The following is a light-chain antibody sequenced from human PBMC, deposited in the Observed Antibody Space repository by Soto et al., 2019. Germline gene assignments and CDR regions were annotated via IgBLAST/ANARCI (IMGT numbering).Light chain of an antibody. Sequence: EIVMTQSPATLSVSPGERATLSCRASQSTSSSLAWYQQKPGQAPRLLIYGASSRATGIPDRFSGSGSGTDFTLTISRLEPEDFAVYYCQQYGSSPQTFGQGTKVDIK. J-gene: IGKJ1*01. CDR1: QSTSSS. CDR2: GAS. V-gene: IGKV3-20*01. CDR3: QQYGSSPQT.